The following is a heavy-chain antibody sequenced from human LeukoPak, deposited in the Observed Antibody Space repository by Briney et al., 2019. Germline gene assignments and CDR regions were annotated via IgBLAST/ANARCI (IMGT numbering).Heavy chain of an antibody. V-gene: IGHV4-59*01. CDR3: AREHFSSTCTYDY. D-gene: IGHD2-2*01. J-gene: IGHJ4*02. CDR2: THYSGST. Sequence: SATLSLTCIVSGGSISTYYWSWIRQPPRKGLEWIGYTHYSGSTNYTPSLTSRLTLSIDTSKNHFSLKLSSVTAPHTALYYCAREHFSSTCTYDYGGQGTLVTVSS. CDR1: GGSISTYY.